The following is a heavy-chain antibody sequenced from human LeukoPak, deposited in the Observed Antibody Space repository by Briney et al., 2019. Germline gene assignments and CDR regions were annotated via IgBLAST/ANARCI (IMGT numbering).Heavy chain of an antibody. CDR2: ISAYNGNT. V-gene: IGHV1-18*04. CDR1: GYTFTSYG. CDR3: ARDQRVMVRGVITTIDY. J-gene: IGHJ4*02. D-gene: IGHD3-10*01. Sequence: ASVKVSCKASGYTFTSYGISWVRQAPGQRLEGMGWISAYNGNTNYAQKHQGRVTMTTDTSTSTAYKELRSLRSDDTAVYYCARDQRVMVRGVITTIDYWGQGTLVTVSS.